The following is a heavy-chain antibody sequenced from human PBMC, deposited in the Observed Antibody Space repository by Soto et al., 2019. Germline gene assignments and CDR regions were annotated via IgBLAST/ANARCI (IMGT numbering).Heavy chain of an antibody. CDR1: GFIFNNYG. CDR3: AREPYGDSQYFDY. J-gene: IGHJ4*02. Sequence: GGSLRLSCEASGFIFNNYGMHWVRQAPGKGLGWVTVIWYDGSVKYYADSVKGRFTISRDNSKNTLCLQMNSLRVEDTAVYYCAREPYGDSQYFDYWGQGT. V-gene: IGHV3-33*01. D-gene: IGHD2-21*02. CDR2: IWYDGSVK.